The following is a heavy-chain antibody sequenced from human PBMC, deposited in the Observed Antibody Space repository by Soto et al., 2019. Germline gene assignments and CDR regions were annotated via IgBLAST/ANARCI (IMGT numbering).Heavy chain of an antibody. CDR2: IYGGGNGP. Sequence: EVQVLESGGGLVQPGGSLRLSCAATGFTFSDFAMSWVRQAPGKGLEWVSRIYGGGNGPHYADSVKGRVTISRDISKNTLYLQMNSLRAEDTAVYYCAKMEGMDPWAYSFDYWGQGTLVTVSS. D-gene: IGHD2-2*03. CDR1: GFTFSDFA. V-gene: IGHV3-23*01. J-gene: IGHJ4*02. CDR3: AKMEGMDPWAYSFDY.